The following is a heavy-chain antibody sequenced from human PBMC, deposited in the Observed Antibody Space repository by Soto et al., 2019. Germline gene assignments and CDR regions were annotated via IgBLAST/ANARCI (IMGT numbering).Heavy chain of an antibody. V-gene: IGHV3-30*18. CDR1: GFTFSSYG. D-gene: IGHD4-17*01. CDR3: AKDEGGVTTYPYYYYGMDV. J-gene: IGHJ6*02. Sequence: QVQLVESGGGVVQHGRSLRLSCAASGFTFSSYGMHWVRQAPGKGLEWVAVISYDGSNKYYADSVKGRFTISRDNSKNTLYLQMNSLRAEDTAVYYCAKDEGGVTTYPYYYYGMDVWGQGTTVTVSS. CDR2: ISYDGSNK.